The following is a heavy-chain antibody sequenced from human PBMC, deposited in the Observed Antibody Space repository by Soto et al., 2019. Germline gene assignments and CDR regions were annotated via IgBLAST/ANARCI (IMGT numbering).Heavy chain of an antibody. CDR2: IYYTGST. D-gene: IGHD6-19*01. V-gene: IGHV4-59*01. Sequence: SVTLSLTCTFSGFSISGYYVSWIRQPPGKGLEWIGYIYYTGSTNYSPSLRSRVSISVDTSKNEFSLRLSSVTAADTAVYFCARSVAVPGAHIDYWGQGTQVNVSS. CDR3: ARSVAVPGAHIDY. CDR1: GFSISGYY. J-gene: IGHJ4*02.